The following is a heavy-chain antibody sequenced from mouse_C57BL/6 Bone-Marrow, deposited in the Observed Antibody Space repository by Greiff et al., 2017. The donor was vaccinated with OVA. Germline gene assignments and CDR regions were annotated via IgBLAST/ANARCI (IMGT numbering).Heavy chain of an antibody. V-gene: IGHV1-22*01. Sequence: VQLQQSGPELVKPGASVKLSCKASGYTFTDYNMHWVKQSPGKSLEWIGCIYPNNGGTSYNQKFKGKATLTVNKSSSTAYMELRSLTSEDSAVYYCAREIRRRAWFAYWGQGTLVTVSA. CDR2: IYPNNGGT. CDR3: AREIRRRAWFAY. J-gene: IGHJ3*01. CDR1: GYTFTDYN.